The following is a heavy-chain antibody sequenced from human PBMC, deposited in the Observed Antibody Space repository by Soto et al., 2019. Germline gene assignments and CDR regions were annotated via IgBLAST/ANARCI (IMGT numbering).Heavy chain of an antibody. D-gene: IGHD2-21*01. CDR3: ARVPTVVVGLGAFDI. V-gene: IGHV1-18*01. Sequence: ASVKVSCKASGYTFTSYGISWVRQAPGQGLERMGWISAYNGNTNYAQKLQGRVTMTTDTSTSTAYMELRSLRSDDTAVYYCARVPTVVVGLGAFDIWGQGTMVTVSS. J-gene: IGHJ3*02. CDR2: ISAYNGNT. CDR1: GYTFTSYG.